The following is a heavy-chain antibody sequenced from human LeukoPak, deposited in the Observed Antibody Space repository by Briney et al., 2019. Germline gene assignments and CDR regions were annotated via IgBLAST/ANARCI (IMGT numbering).Heavy chain of an antibody. CDR1: GFTFSSYA. J-gene: IGHJ5*02. CDR3: AKTPRFVVVATNWFDP. V-gene: IGHV3-23*01. CDR2: ISGSGGST. Sequence: GGSLRLSCAASGFTFSSYAMSWVRQAPGKGLEWVSAISGSGGSTNYADSVKGRFTISRDNSKNTLYLQMNSLRAEDTAVYYCAKTPRFVVVATNWFDPWGQGTLVTVSS. D-gene: IGHD2-15*01.